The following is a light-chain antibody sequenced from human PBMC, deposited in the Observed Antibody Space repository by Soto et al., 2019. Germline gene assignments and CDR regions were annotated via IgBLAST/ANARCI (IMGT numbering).Light chain of an antibody. CDR3: QQRGNWPQT. J-gene: IGKJ3*01. CDR2: GVS. CDR1: QPVYTY. V-gene: IGKV3-11*01. Sequence: IVLTQSPATLSLSPGERATLSCRARQPVYTYLSWYQQKPGQAPRLLIYGVSNRATGIPARFSGSGSGTDFTLTISSLEPEDFAVYYCQQRGNWPQTFGPGTKVDIK.